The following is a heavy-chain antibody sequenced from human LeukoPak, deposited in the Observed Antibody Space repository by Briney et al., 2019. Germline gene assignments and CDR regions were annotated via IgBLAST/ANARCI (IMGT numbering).Heavy chain of an antibody. Sequence: GGSLRLSCAASGFTVSNIYMNWVRQAPGKGLEWVSAISGSGSSTYYADSVKGRFTISRDNSKNTLSLQMNSLRAEDTAVYYCAKGGSFYDSSGYADYWGQGTLVTVSS. CDR2: ISGSGSST. CDR1: GFTVSNIY. D-gene: IGHD3-22*01. J-gene: IGHJ4*02. V-gene: IGHV3-23*01. CDR3: AKGGSFYDSSGYADY.